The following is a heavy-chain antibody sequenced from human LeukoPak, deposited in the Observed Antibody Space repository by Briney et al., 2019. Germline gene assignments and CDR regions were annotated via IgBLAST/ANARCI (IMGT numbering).Heavy chain of an antibody. Sequence: ASVKVSCKASGYTFTSYGISWVRQAPGQGLEWMGWISAYDGNTNYAQKLQGRVTMTTDTSTSTAYMELRSLRSDDTAVYYCARVTHGYNWVDYWGQGTLVTVSS. CDR1: GYTFTSYG. J-gene: IGHJ4*02. V-gene: IGHV1-18*01. D-gene: IGHD5-24*01. CDR2: ISAYDGNT. CDR3: ARVTHGYNWVDY.